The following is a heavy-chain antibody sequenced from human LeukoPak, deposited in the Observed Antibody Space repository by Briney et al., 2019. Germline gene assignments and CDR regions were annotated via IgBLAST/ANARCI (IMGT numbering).Heavy chain of an antibody. V-gene: IGHV4-61*02. J-gene: IGHJ6*02. CDR3: ARDVTRQVMDV. D-gene: IGHD2-15*01. Sequence: SETLSLTCTVSGGSISSGSYYWSWIRQPAGKGLEWIGRIYTSGSTNYNPSLKSRVTISVDTSKNQFSLEMRSVTAADTAVYYCARDVTRQVMDVWGQGTTVTVSS. CDR2: IYTSGST. CDR1: GGSISSGSYY.